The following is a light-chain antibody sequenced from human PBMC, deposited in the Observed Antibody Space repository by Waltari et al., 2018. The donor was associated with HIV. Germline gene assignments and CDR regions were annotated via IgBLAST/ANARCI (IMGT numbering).Light chain of an antibody. V-gene: IGLV2-14*01. J-gene: IGLJ2*01. CDR1: SSDVGGYNY. CDR2: EVS. CDR3: SSYTTSSALV. Sequence: QSALTQPASVSGSPGQSITISCTGPSSDVGGYNYVSWYQQHPGKAPKLMIYEVSNRPSGISNRFSGSKSGNTASLTISGLQAEDEADYYCSSYTTSSALVFGGGTNLTVL.